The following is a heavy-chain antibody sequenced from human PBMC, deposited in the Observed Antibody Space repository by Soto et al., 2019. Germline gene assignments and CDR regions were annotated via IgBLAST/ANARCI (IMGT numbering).Heavy chain of an antibody. CDR3: AREPPQTGSDFLGPFFDY. Sequence: QVQLVQSGAEVKKPGASVKVSCKASGYTFTGYYMHWVRQAPGQGLEWMGWINPNSGGTNYAQKFQGWVTMTRDTSISTAYMERSRRRSDDTAVYYCAREPPQTGSDFLGPFFDYWGQGTLVTVSS. J-gene: IGHJ4*02. V-gene: IGHV1-2*04. CDR1: GYTFTGYY. CDR2: INPNSGGT. D-gene: IGHD1-1*01.